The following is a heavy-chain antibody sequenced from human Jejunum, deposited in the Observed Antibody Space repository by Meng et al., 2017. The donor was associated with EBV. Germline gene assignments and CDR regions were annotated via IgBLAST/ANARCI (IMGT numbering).Heavy chain of an antibody. Sequence: VHLLVPGHGLVKPSDPLSLTCTVSGGSCSTASYYWSWLRQSPGTVLEWFGYIYFSGNTNYNPSLKSRATITVDTSKNQFSLKLSSVTAADTAVYYCARVVDYYERSGYPDFWGQGTLVTVSS. V-gene: IGHV4-61*01. CDR1: GGSCSTASYY. CDR2: IYFSGNT. D-gene: IGHD3-22*01. CDR3: ARVVDYYERSGYPDF. J-gene: IGHJ4*02.